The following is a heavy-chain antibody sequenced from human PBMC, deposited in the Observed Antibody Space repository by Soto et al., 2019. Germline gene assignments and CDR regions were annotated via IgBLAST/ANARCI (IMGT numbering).Heavy chain of an antibody. CDR2: IYSGGST. V-gene: IGHV3-66*01. Sequence: HPGGSLRLSCAASGFTVSSNYMSWVRQAPGKGLEWVSVIYSGGSTYYADSVKGRFTISRDNSKNTLYLQMNSLRAEDTAVYYCASSNYDSQLPYWGQGTLVTVSS. CDR1: GFTVSSNY. CDR3: ASSNYDSQLPY. J-gene: IGHJ4*02. D-gene: IGHD3-9*01.